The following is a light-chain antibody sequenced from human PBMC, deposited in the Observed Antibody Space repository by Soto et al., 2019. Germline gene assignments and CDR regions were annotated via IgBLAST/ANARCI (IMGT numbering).Light chain of an antibody. Sequence: EIVLTQSPGTLSQSPGERATLSCRASQSVSNTYLAWYQQKPGQAPRLLIYGASNRATGIPDRFSGSGSGTDFTLTISRLEPEDFAVYYCQQYGSSPLTFGGGTKVDI. CDR1: QSVSNTY. CDR3: QQYGSSPLT. J-gene: IGKJ4*01. V-gene: IGKV3-20*01. CDR2: GAS.